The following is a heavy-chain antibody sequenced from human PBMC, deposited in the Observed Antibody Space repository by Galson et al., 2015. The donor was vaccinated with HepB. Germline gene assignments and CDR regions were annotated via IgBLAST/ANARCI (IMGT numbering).Heavy chain of an antibody. V-gene: IGHV3-74*01. CDR1: GFSLSTYW. D-gene: IGHD6-19*01. CDR2: INSEGTFT. CDR3: VREDTSDWSFDF. Sequence: SLRLSCAVSGFSLSTYWMNWVRQGPGKGLVWVSRINSEGTFTTYADSVRGRFTVSRDNAKNTLFLQMNSLRAEDTALYYCVREDTSDWSFDFWGQGTLVTVSS. J-gene: IGHJ4*02.